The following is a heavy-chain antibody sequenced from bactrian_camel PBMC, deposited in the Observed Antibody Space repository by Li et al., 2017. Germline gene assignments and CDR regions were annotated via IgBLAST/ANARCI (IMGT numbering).Heavy chain of an antibody. V-gene: IGHV3S40*01. CDR3: ATDLGGADLGYNY. CDR2: IDSDGGST. CDR1: GFTFSSYD. D-gene: IGHD3*01. Sequence: QLVESGGGLVQPGGSLRLSCAASGFTFSSYDMSWVRQAPGKGLEWVSAIDSDGGSTYYADSVKGRFTISRDNAKNTLHPQMNSLKTEDTAVYYCATDLGGADLGYNYWGQGTQVTVS. J-gene: IGHJ4*01.